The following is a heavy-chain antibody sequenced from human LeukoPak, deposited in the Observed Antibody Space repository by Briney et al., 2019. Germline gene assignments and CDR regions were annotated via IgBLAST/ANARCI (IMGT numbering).Heavy chain of an antibody. Sequence: SETLSLTCAVSGGSISSTSYYWAWIRQPPGKGLEWIGTIYYSGSTYHNPSLKSRVTSSVDTSRNQFSLRLSSVDAADTAVYYCAKAGVRYFDSSGLYAFDFWGQGTTVTVSS. J-gene: IGHJ3*01. CDR2: IYYSGST. V-gene: IGHV4-39*01. CDR1: GGSISSTSYY. CDR3: AKAGVRYFDSSGLYAFDF. D-gene: IGHD3-22*01.